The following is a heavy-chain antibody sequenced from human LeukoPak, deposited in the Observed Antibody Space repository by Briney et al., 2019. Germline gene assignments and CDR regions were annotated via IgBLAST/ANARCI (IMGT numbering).Heavy chain of an antibody. V-gene: IGHV1-8*01. Sequence: EASVKVSFKASGYTFTSCDINWVRQATGQGLEWMGWMNPNSGNTGYGQSFQGRITMTRDISIGTAYMELSNLTSEDTAIYYCTRGSSGRRDNWGQGTLVTVSA. CDR1: GYTFTSCD. CDR2: MNPNSGNT. J-gene: IGHJ4*02. CDR3: TRGSSGRRDN. D-gene: IGHD6-19*01.